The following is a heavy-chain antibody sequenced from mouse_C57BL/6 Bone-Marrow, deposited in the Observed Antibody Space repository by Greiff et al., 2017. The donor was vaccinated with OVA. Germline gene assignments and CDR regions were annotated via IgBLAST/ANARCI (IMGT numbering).Heavy chain of an antibody. Sequence: VQLQQSGPELVKPGASVKISCKASGYTFTDYYMNWVKQSHGKSLEWIGDINPNNGGTSYNQKFKGTATLTVDKSSSTAYMELRSLTSEDSAVYYCARRSYYYGSSYYWYFDVWGTGTTVTVSS. V-gene: IGHV1-26*01. D-gene: IGHD1-1*01. CDR2: INPNNGGT. CDR1: GYTFTDYY. J-gene: IGHJ1*03. CDR3: ARRSYYYGSSYYWYFDV.